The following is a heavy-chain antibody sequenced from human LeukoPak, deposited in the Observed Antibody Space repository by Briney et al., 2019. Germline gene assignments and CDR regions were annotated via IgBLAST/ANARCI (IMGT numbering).Heavy chain of an antibody. CDR1: GFTFSNYG. Sequence: GGSLRLSCAASGFTFSNYGIHWVRQAPGKGLEWVAVVWSDAKNKYYADSVKGRFTLSRDNFKTMVYLQMSSLRAEDTAIYYCTRATTNYFDYWGQGALVTVSS. J-gene: IGHJ4*02. D-gene: IGHD1-26*01. CDR2: VWSDAKNK. CDR3: TRATTNYFDY. V-gene: IGHV3-33*01.